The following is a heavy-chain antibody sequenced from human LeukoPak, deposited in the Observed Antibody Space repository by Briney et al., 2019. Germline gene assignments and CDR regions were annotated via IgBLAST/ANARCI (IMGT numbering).Heavy chain of an antibody. D-gene: IGHD1-26*01. Sequence: GGSLRLSCAASGFTFSSYSMNWVRQPPGKGLEWVSSISSSSSYIYYADSVKGRFTISRDNAKNSLYLQMNSLRAEDTAVYYCARDSSGSYSSFDYWGQGTLVTVSS. J-gene: IGHJ4*02. CDR1: GFTFSSYS. V-gene: IGHV3-21*01. CDR3: ARDSSGSYSSFDY. CDR2: ISSSSSYI.